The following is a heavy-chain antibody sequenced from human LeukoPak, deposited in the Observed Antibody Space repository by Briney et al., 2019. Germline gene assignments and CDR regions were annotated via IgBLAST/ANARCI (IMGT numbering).Heavy chain of an antibody. J-gene: IGHJ3*02. CDR1: GFTFSSYA. V-gene: IGHV3-30*04. CDR2: ISDDGSNK. Sequence: GGSLRLSCAASGFTFSSYAMHWVRQAPGKGLEWVAVISDDGSNKYYADSVKGRFTISRDNSKNTLYLQMNSLGAEDTAVYYCARVDDLDAFDIWGQGTMVTVSS. D-gene: IGHD2-2*03. CDR3: ARVDDLDAFDI.